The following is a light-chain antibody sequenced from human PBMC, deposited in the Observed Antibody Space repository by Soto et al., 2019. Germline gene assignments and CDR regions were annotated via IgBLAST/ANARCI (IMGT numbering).Light chain of an antibody. J-gene: IGKJ2*01. V-gene: IGKV3-15*01. CDR1: QSVSSN. CDR3: QQYNKWPGT. Sequence: EIVMTQSPATLSVSPGERATLSCRASQSVSSNLAWYQQKPGQTPRLLIYGASTRATGIPARFSGSGSGTEFTLTISSLQSEDFAVYYCQQYNKWPGTFGQGTKLEIK. CDR2: GAS.